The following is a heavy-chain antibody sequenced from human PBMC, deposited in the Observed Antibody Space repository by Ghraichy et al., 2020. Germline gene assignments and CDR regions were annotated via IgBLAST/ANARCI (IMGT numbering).Heavy chain of an antibody. D-gene: IGHD3-3*01. Sequence: SETLSLTCAVYGGSFSGYYWSWIRQPPGKGLEWIGEINHSGSTNYNPSLKSRVTISVDTSKNQFSLKLSSVTAADTAVYYCARRNRFLEWLPNNWFDPWGQGTLVTVSS. V-gene: IGHV4-34*01. CDR3: ARRNRFLEWLPNNWFDP. J-gene: IGHJ5*02. CDR2: INHSGST. CDR1: GGSFSGYY.